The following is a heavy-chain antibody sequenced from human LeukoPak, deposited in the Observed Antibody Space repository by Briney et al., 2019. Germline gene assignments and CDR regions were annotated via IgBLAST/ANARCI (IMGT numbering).Heavy chain of an antibody. CDR1: GFTFSSYS. J-gene: IGHJ6*03. CDR2: ISSSSSYI. V-gene: IGHV3-21*01. Sequence: PGGSLRLSCAASGFTFSSYSMNWVRQAPGKGLEWVSSISSSSSYIYYADSVKGRSTISRDNAKNSLYLQMNSLRAEDTAVYYCARVLNYDILTGYSDYYYYYMDVWGKGTTVTVSS. CDR3: ARVLNYDILTGYSDYYYYYMDV. D-gene: IGHD3-9*01.